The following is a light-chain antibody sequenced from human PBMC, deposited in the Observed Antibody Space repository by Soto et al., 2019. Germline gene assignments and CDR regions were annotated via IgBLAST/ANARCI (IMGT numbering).Light chain of an antibody. CDR1: QSVSSIY. CDR2: GAS. V-gene: IGKV3-20*01. Sequence: EIVMTQSPDTLSVSPGERATLSCRASQSVSSIYLAWYQQKPGQAPRLLIHGASSRATGIPDRFSGSGSGTDFTLTISRLEPEDFAVYYCHQYDSWTFGQGTKVDIK. CDR3: HQYDSWT. J-gene: IGKJ1*01.